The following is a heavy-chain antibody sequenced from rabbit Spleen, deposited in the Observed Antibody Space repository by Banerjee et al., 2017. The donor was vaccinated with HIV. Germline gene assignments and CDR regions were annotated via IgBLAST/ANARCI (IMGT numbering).Heavy chain of an antibody. D-gene: IGHD1-1*01. J-gene: IGHJ4*01. V-gene: IGHV1S45*01. Sequence: QEQLVESGGGLVQPGGSLKLSCTVSGFDISKYGVTWVRQAPGKGLEWIGCIGTGSGSTWYASWAKGRFTISRTSSTTVTLQMTSLTAADTATYFCARDLTGVIGWNFNLWGQGTLVTVS. CDR3: ARDLTGVIGWNFNL. CDR2: IGTGSGST. CDR1: GFDISKYG.